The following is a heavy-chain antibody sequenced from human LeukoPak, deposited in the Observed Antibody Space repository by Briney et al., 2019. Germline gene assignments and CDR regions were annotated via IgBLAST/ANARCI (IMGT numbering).Heavy chain of an antibody. V-gene: IGHV3-23*01. CDR1: GFTFSSYA. D-gene: IGHD1-26*01. CDR2: ISGSGGST. CDR3: AKSGTYSIFDY. Sequence: GGSLRLSCASSGFTFSSYAMRWFVQAPGKGLEWVSGISGSGGSTYYADSVQGRFTISRDNSKNTLYLQMSSLRAEDTAVYYCAKSGTYSIFDYWGQGTLVTVSS. J-gene: IGHJ4*02.